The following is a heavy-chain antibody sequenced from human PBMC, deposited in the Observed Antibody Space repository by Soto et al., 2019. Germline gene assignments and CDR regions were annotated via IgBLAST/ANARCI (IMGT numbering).Heavy chain of an antibody. D-gene: IGHD3-16*02. CDR1: GFTFSSYA. J-gene: IGHJ4*02. CDR2: ISGSGGST. Sequence: PGGSLRLSCAASGFTFSSYAMSWVRQAPGKGLEWVSAISGSGGSTYYADSVKGRFTISRDNSKNTLYLQMNSLRAEDTAVYYCAKDLGDYVWGSYRSFAYWGQGTLVTVSS. V-gene: IGHV3-23*01. CDR3: AKDLGDYVWGSYRSFAY.